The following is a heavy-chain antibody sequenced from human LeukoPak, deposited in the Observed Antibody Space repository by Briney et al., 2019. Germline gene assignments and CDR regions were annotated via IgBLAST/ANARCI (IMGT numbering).Heavy chain of an antibody. J-gene: IGHJ3*02. CDR1: GFTFSSYE. V-gene: IGHV3-48*03. CDR3: ARWIVVVPAAIEAFDI. CDR2: ISSSGSTI. Sequence: GSLRLSCAASGFTFSSYEMNWVRQAPGKGLEWVSYISSSGSTIYYADSVKGRFTISRDNAKNSLYLQMNSLRAEDTAVYYCARWIVVVPAAIEAFDIWGQGTMVTVSS. D-gene: IGHD2-2*01.